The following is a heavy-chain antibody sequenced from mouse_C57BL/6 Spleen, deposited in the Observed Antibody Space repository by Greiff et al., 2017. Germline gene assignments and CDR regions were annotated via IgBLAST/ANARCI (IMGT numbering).Heavy chain of an antibody. Sequence: VQLQQSGAELVRPGTSVKVSCKASGYAFTNYLIEWVKQRPGQGLEWIGVINPGSGGTNYNEKFKGKATLTADKSSSTAYMQLSSLTSEDSAVYFCAREHLTGDYFDYWGQGTTLTVSS. D-gene: IGHD4-1*01. CDR3: AREHLTGDYFDY. CDR1: GYAFTNYL. J-gene: IGHJ2*01. V-gene: IGHV1-54*01. CDR2: INPGSGGT.